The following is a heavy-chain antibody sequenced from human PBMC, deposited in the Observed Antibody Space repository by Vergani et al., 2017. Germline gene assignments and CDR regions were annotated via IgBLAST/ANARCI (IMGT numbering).Heavy chain of an antibody. J-gene: IGHJ4*02. CDR1: GFTFSSYS. Sequence: EVQLVESGGGLVKPGGSLRLSCAASGFTFSSYSMNWVRQAPGKGLEWVSSISSSSSYIYHADSVKGRFTITRDNANNSLYLQMNSLSAEDTAVYYCSGDRFGGIVGAAVYWGQGTLVTVSS. V-gene: IGHV3-21*04. CDR3: SGDRFGGIVGAAVY. D-gene: IGHD1-26*01. CDR2: ISSSSSYI.